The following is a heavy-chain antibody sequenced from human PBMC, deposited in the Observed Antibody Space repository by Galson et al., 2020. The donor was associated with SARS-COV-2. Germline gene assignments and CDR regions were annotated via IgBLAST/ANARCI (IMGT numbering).Heavy chain of an antibody. V-gene: IGHV3-48*01. CDR3: ARWPMIVVVNHFDD. CDR1: TFTFSQSY. CDR2: ISSSSSTI. J-gene: IGHJ4*02. Sequence: GGSLRLSCAASTFTFSQSYMTWVRQAPGKGLEWVSYISSSSSTIYYADSVKGRFTISRDNAKNSLYLQMNSLRAEETAVYYWARWPMIVVVNHFDDWGQGTLVTVSS. D-gene: IGHD3-22*01.